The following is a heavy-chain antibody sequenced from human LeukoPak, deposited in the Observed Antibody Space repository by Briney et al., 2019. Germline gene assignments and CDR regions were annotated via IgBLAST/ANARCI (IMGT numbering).Heavy chain of an antibody. CDR3: ASKGVSLWFGELGEPDYFDY. CDR2: IYYSGST. CDR1: GGSISSSSYY. V-gene: IGHV4-39*07. Sequence: SETLSLTCTVSGGSISSSSYYWGWIRQPPGKGLEWIGSIYYSGSTYYNPSLKSRVTISVDTSKNQFSLKLSSVTAADTAVYYCASKGVSLWFGELGEPDYFDYWGQGTLVTVSS. D-gene: IGHD3-10*01. J-gene: IGHJ4*02.